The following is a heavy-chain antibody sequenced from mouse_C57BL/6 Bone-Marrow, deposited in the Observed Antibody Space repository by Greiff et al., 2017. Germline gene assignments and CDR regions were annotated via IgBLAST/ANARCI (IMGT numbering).Heavy chain of an antibody. J-gene: IGHJ3*01. CDR2: ISSGGSYT. Sequence: EVNVVESGGDLVKPGGSLKLSCAASGFTFSSYGMSWVRQTPDKRLEWVATISSGGSYTYYPDSVKGRFTISRDNAKNTPYLQMSSLKSEDTAVYYGERHGMVTRAWFAYWGQGTLVTVSA. CDR1: GFTFSSYG. V-gene: IGHV5-6*01. D-gene: IGHD2-3*01. CDR3: ERHGMVTRAWFAY.